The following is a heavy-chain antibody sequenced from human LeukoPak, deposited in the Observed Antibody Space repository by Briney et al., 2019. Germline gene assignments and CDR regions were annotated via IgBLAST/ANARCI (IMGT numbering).Heavy chain of an antibody. D-gene: IGHD2-15*01. CDR3: ARAAKKGTATSQKYGMDV. V-gene: IGHV1-18*01. Sequence: ASVKVSCKASSYTFTSYGISWVRQAPGQGLEWMGWISAYNGNTNYAQKLQGRVTMTTDTSTSTAYMELRSLRSDDTAVYYCARAAKKGTATSQKYGMDVWGQGTTVTVSS. CDR1: SYTFTSYG. CDR2: ISAYNGNT. J-gene: IGHJ6*02.